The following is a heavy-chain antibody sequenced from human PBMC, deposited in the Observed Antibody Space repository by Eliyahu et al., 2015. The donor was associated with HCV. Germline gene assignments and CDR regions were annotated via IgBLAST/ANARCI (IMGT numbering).Heavy chain of an antibody. CDR2: INQSGGX. CDR3: ARGRIDRADV. J-gene: IGHJ3*01. D-gene: IGHD2-15*01. CDR1: GGSLSAYY. V-gene: IGHV4-34*01. Sequence: QVHLQQWGAGLLKPSETLSLSCAXYGGSLSAYYXXWXRXPPGKGLEWIGEINQSGGXNYNTXLKSRVTISIDTSKNQLSLRLTSVTAADTAVFYCARGRIDRADVWGQGTMVTVSS.